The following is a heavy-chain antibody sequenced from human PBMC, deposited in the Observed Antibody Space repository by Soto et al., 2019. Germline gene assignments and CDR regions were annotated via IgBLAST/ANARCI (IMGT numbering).Heavy chain of an antibody. V-gene: IGHV4-34*01. J-gene: IGHJ4*02. CDR1: GGSFSGYY. D-gene: IGHD5-12*01. Sequence: WETLSLTCAVYGGSFSGYYRSWVRQAPGKGLEWIGEINYSGSNKYNPSLNSRVPISVDTSKNQFSLKLSSVTAADTAVYYCARGRGCRWSGYDLSSASLDYWGQGTLVTVSS. CDR2: INYSGSN. CDR3: ARGRGCRWSGYDLSSASLDY.